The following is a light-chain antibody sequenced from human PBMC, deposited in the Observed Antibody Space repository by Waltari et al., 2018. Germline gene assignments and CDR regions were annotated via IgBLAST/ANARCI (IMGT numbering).Light chain of an antibody. CDR3: QQFYSTPYT. Sequence: DIVMTQSPDSLAVSLGERATINCNSSQSVLYSSNNKNYLAWYQQKPGQPPKLLFYWASTRESGVPDRFSGGGTGTDFTLTISSLQAEDVAVYYCQQFYSTPYTFGQGTKLEIK. V-gene: IGKV4-1*01. CDR1: QSVLYSSNNKNY. CDR2: WAS. J-gene: IGKJ2*01.